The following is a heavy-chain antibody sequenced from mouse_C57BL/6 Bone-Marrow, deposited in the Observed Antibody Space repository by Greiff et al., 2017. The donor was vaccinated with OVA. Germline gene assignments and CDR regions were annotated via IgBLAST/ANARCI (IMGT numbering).Heavy chain of an antibody. CDR2: ISDGGSNP. CDR1: GFTFSSYA. D-gene: IGHD2-2*01. V-gene: IGHV5-4*03. J-gene: IGHJ2*01. Sequence: EVKLMESGGGLVKPGGSLKLSCAASGFTFSSYAMSWVRQAPEKRLEWVATISDGGSNPYYPDNVKGRFTISRDNATNNLYLQMSHLKSEDTAMYYCARGGLPASFDYWGQGTTLTVSS. CDR3: ARGGLPASFDY.